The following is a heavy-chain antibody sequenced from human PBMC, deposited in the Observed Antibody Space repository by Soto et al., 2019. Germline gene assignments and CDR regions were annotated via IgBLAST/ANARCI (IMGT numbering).Heavy chain of an antibody. V-gene: IGHV1-8*01. J-gene: IGHJ4*02. CDR2: MNPNTGNS. CDR1: GYTFTSYD. D-gene: IGHD1-1*01. CDR3: ARRTETNGWNGFGADKYYFDF. Sequence: ASVKVSCKASGYTFTSYDIYWVRQSTVQGIEWMGWMNPNTGNSGYAQKFQGRVTMTSDTSISTAHMELSSLRSEDTAVYYCARRTETNGWNGFGADKYYFDFWGQRTLVTVSS.